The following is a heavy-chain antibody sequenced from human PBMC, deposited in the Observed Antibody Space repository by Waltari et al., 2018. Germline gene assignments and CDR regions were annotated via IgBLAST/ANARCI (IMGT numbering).Heavy chain of an antibody. CDR3: ARESTVTTEGYYYYYYMDV. CDR1: GGSISSGDYY. V-gene: IGHV4-30-4*08. J-gene: IGHJ6*03. CDR2: IYYSGST. Sequence: QVQLQESGPGLVKPSQTLSLTCTVSGGSISSGDYYWSWIRQPPGKGLEWIGYIYYSGSTYYNPSLKSRVTIPVDTSKNQFSLKLSSVTAADTAVYYCARESTVTTEGYYYYYYMDVWGKGTTVTVSS. D-gene: IGHD4-4*01.